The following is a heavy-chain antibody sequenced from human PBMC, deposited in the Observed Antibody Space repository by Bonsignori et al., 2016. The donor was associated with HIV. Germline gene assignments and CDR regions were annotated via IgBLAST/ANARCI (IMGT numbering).Heavy chain of an antibody. CDR3: TTDHDYANWF. CDR1: GLSISNAW. V-gene: IGHV3-15*02. CDR2: IRSNTGGIWTT. D-gene: IGHD4/OR15-4a*01. J-gene: IGHJ5*01. Sequence: EAQLVESGGTLVKPVGSLRLSCAASGLSISNAWMSCVRQAPGKGLEWVGRIRSNTGGIWTTDFAAPVKGRFTISRDNYKKHTVSANEQPRKPRNTAVYYCTTDHDYANWF.